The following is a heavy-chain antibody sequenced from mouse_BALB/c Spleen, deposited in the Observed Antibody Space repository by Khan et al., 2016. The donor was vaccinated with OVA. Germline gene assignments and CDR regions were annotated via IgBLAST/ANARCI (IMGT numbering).Heavy chain of an antibody. D-gene: IGHD1-1*01. V-gene: IGHV2-5*01. Sequence: QVQLKQSGPGLVQPSQSLSITCTVSGFSLTNYGVHWVRQSLGKGLEWLGVIWRGGSTDYNAVLMSRLSITKDNSKSQVFFNMNSLQADDNAIYYCAKGLYGSSYDYAMDYWGQGTSVTVSS. CDR1: GFSLTNYG. CDR2: IWRGGST. J-gene: IGHJ4*01. CDR3: AKGLYGSSYDYAMDY.